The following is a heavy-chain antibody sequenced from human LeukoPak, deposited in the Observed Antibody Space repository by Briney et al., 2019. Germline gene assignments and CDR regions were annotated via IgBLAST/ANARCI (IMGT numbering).Heavy chain of an antibody. D-gene: IGHD2-2*01. CDR1: GYSFTSHG. J-gene: IGHJ5*02. CDR3: ARFGRDCSSINCYWEDWFDP. Sequence: GASVKVSCKASGYSFTSHGITWVREAPGQGPEWMGWISGSTGNTHYAQNVQGRVTMTTDTATSTAYMELRSLGSDDTAVYYCARFGRDCSSINCYWEDWFDPWGQGTLVIVSS. V-gene: IGHV1-18*04. CDR2: ISGSTGNT.